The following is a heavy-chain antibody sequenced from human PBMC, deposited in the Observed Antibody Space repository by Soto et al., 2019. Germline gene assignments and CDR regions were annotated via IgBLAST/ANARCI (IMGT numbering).Heavy chain of an antibody. J-gene: IGHJ4*02. V-gene: IGHV3-64*01. CDR1: GFTFSSYA. D-gene: IGHD3-3*01. CDR3: ARDFWSGYSYYFDY. CDR2: ISSNGGST. Sequence: EVQLVESGGGLVQPGGSLRLSCAASGFTFSSYAMHWVRQAPGKGLEYVSAISSNGGSTYYANSVKGRFTISRDNSKNTLYLQMGSLRAEDMAVYYCARDFWSGYSYYFDYWGQGTLVTVCS.